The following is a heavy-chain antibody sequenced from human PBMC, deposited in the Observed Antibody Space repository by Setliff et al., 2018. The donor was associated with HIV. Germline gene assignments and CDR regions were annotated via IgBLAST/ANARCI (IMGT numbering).Heavy chain of an antibody. J-gene: IGHJ6*02. V-gene: IGHV4-39*01. Sequence: PSETLSLTCVVSGDSISRSRYYWGWIRQPPGKGLEWIGSFYYSGSTSYNPSLKSRVTISGDTSKNQVSLRLSSVTAADTAVYYCARRGDFFYYAMDVWGQGTTVTVSS. CDR1: GDSISRSRYY. CDR2: FYYSGST. CDR3: ARRGDFFYYAMDV.